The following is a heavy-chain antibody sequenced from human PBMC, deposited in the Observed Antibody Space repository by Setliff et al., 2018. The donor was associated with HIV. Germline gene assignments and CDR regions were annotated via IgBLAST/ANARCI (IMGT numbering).Heavy chain of an antibody. CDR2: IRGDGTHT. Sequence: PGGSLRLSCAASGFTSSDYWMQWIRQAPGEGLVWVSRIRGDGTHTDYADSVRGRFTMSRDNAKNTVYLQMNGLRVEDTAVYFCARDRVGSTNSFDPWGQGTLVTSPQ. CDR3: ARDRVGSTNSFDP. V-gene: IGHV3-74*01. D-gene: IGHD1-26*01. J-gene: IGHJ5*02. CDR1: GFTSSDYW.